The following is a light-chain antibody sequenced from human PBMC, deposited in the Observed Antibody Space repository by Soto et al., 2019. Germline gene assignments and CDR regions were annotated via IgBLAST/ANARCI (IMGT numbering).Light chain of an antibody. V-gene: IGKV3-20*01. CDR1: ESVSSIS. CDR2: GVS. CDR3: QQYDNSVWT. Sequence: EIVLTHSPGTVSLSPGERATLSCRASESVSSISLAWYQQKPGQAPRLLMYGVSCRATGIPDRFSGSGSGTDFTLTINRLEPEDFAVYFCQQYDNSVWTFGQGTKVDIK. J-gene: IGKJ1*01.